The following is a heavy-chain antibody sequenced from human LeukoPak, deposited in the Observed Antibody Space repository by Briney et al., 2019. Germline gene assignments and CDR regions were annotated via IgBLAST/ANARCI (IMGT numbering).Heavy chain of an antibody. Sequence: GGSLRLSCAASGFTFSSYWMSWVRQAPGKGLEWVANIKQDGSEKYYVDSVKGRFTISRDNAKNSLYLQMNSLRAEDTAVYYCARVMYYYDSSGYLDYWAQGTLVTVSS. V-gene: IGHV3-7*01. CDR2: IKQDGSEK. CDR1: GFTFSSYW. CDR3: ARVMYYYDSSGYLDY. D-gene: IGHD3-22*01. J-gene: IGHJ4*02.